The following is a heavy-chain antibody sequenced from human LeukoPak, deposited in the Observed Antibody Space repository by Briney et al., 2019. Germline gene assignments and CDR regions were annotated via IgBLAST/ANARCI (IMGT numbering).Heavy chain of an antibody. D-gene: IGHD4-11*01. V-gene: IGHV1-69*05. CDR3: TKTSQSPVTPGAFDI. J-gene: IGHJ3*02. Sequence: ASVKVSCKASGGSFRRSAISWVRQTPGQGLEWMGGIIPMFGTPNYAQKFRGRVSMTTEESTSTAYMELSSLTSEDTAVYYCTKTSQSPVTPGAFDIWGQGTLVTVSS. CDR1: GGSFRRSA. CDR2: IIPMFGTP.